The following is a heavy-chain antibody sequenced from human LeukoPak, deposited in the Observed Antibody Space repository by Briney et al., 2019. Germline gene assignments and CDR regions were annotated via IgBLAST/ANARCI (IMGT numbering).Heavy chain of an antibody. CDR1: GFTFSRYG. J-gene: IGHJ4*02. V-gene: IGHV3-7*01. Sequence: GGSLRLSCAASGFTFSRYGMHWVRQAPGKGLEWVANIKQDASEKNYVDSVKGRFTISRDNAKSSLYLQMNSLRVEDTAVYYCARCTTGRTFGSLREIKRSREIDYWGQGTLVTVSS. CDR3: ARCTTGRTFGSLREIKRSREIDY. CDR2: IKQDASEK. D-gene: IGHD1-1*01.